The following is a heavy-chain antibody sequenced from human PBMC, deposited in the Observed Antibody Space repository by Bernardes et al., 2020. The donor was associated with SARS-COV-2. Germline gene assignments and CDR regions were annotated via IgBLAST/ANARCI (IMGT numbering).Heavy chain of an antibody. CDR2: ISAYNGNT. Sequence: ASVKVSCKASGYTFTSYGISWVRQAPGQGLEWMGWISAYNGNTTYAQKLQGRVTMTTDTSTSTAYMELRSLRSDDTAVYYCARSLDYTGWFDYWGQGTLVTVSS. V-gene: IGHV1-18*01. CDR3: ARSLDYTGWFDY. CDR1: GYTFTSYG. J-gene: IGHJ4*02. D-gene: IGHD4-4*01.